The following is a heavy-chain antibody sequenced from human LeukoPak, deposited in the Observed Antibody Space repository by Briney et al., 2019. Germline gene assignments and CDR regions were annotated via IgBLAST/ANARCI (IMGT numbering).Heavy chain of an antibody. CDR1: GFTFNSHA. Sequence: GGSLRLSCAASGFTFNSHAMSWVRQAPGKGLEWVSAISKSGDHTYYAASAKGRFTIYRDNSKNTQYLQMNSLRAEDTAVYYCATSWGPDTSAFRWGRGGMDVWGQGTTVIVS. CDR2: ISKSGDHT. D-gene: IGHD3-16*01. CDR3: ATSWGPDTSAFRWGRGGMDV. J-gene: IGHJ6*02. V-gene: IGHV3-23*01.